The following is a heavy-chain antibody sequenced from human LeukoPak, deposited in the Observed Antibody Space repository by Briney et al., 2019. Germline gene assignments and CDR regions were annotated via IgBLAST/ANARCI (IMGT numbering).Heavy chain of an antibody. Sequence: GGSLRLPCAASGFTFSSYGMHWVRQAPGKGLEWVAFIRYDGSNKYYADSVKGRFTISRDDSRNTLYLQMNSLRAEDTAVYYCAKDRRRAYGDYDSDYWGQGTLVTVSS. D-gene: IGHD4-17*01. V-gene: IGHV3-30*02. J-gene: IGHJ4*02. CDR3: AKDRRRAYGDYDSDY. CDR1: GFTFSSYG. CDR2: IRYDGSNK.